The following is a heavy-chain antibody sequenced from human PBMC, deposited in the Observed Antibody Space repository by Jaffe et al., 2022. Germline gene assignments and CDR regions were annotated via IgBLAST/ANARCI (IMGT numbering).Heavy chain of an antibody. Sequence: QVQLVQSGAEVKKPGASVKVSCKASGYTFTSYYMHWVRQAPGQGLEWMGIINPSGGSTSYAQKFQGRVTMTRDTSTSTVYMELSSLRSEDTAVYYCARGYDYIWGSYPEGPDYWGQGTLVTVSS. V-gene: IGHV1-46*03. CDR3: ARGYDYIWGSYPEGPDY. D-gene: IGHD3-16*02. CDR2: INPSGGST. CDR1: GYTFTSYY. J-gene: IGHJ4*02.